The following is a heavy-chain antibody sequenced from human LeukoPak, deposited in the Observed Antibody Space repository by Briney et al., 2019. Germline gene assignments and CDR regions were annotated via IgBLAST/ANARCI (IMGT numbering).Heavy chain of an antibody. CDR3: ARENTGISYKWFDP. CDR1: GFTFSAYW. CDR2: IKQDGREK. Sequence: SGGSLRLSCAASGFTFSAYWMSWVRQAPGKGLEWVANIKQDGREKYYVDSVKGRFTISRDSAKSSLYLQMNSLGAEDTAVYYCARENTGISYKWFDPWGQGTLVTVSS. V-gene: IGHV3-7*01. D-gene: IGHD3-10*01. J-gene: IGHJ5*02.